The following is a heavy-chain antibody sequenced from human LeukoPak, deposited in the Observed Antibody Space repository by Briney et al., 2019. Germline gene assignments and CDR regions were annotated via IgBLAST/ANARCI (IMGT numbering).Heavy chain of an antibody. CDR3: ARGSLGSRSSSDCCPLDY. CDR2: ISSSSSYI. J-gene: IGHJ4*02. V-gene: IGHV3-21*04. CDR1: GFTFSSYS. Sequence: PGGSLRLSCAASGFTFSSYSMNWVRQAPGKGLEWVSSISSSSSYIYYADSVKGRFTISRDDSKNTLYLQMNSLRAEDTAVFYCARGSLGSRSSSDCCPLDYWGQGALVTVSS. D-gene: IGHD2-21*01.